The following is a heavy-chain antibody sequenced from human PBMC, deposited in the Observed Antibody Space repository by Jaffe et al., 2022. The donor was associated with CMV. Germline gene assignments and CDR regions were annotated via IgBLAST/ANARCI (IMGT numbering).Heavy chain of an antibody. V-gene: IGHV4-4*07. CDR2: IYASGSGST. CDR3: ARDKMVVVVRRGVVAFDL. Sequence: QVQLQESGPGLVKPSETLSLTCTVSGDSINSYYWSWIRQPAGKELEWIGRIYASGSGSTNYNPSLKSRFTMSLDTSKNQFSLKLKYVTAADTAVYYCARDKMVVVVRRGVVAFDLWGQGKMVTVSS. J-gene: IGHJ3*01. D-gene: IGHD2-15*01. CDR1: GDSINSYY.